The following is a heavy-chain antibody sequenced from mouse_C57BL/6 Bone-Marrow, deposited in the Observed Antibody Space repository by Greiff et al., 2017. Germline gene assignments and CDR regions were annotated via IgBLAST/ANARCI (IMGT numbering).Heavy chain of an antibody. CDR2: IDPENGDT. D-gene: IGHD2-4*01. J-gene: IGHJ3*01. V-gene: IGHV14-4*01. CDR3: TTYEYAWFAY. CDR1: GFNIKDDY. Sequence: EVQLQQSGAELVRPGASVKLSCTASGFNIKDDYMHWVKQRPEQGLEWIGWIDPENGDTEYASKFQGKATITADTSSNTAYLHLSRLTSEDTAVYYCTTYEYAWFAYWGQGTLVTVSA.